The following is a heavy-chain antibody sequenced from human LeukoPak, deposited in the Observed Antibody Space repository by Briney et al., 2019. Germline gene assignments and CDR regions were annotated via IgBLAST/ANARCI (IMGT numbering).Heavy chain of an antibody. CDR3: ASGSGYSGYDSLYYYGMDV. Sequence: SETLSLTCTVSGGSISSYYWSWTRQPPGKGLEWIGYIYYSGSTNYNPSLKSRVTISVDTSKNQFSLKLSSVTAADTAVYYCASGSGYSGYDSLYYYGMDVWGQGTTVTVSS. CDR1: GGSISSYY. J-gene: IGHJ6*02. D-gene: IGHD5-12*01. V-gene: IGHV4-59*01. CDR2: IYYSGST.